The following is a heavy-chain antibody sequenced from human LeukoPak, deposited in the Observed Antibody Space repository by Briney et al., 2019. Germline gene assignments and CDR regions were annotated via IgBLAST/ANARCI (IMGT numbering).Heavy chain of an antibody. V-gene: IGHV3-23*01. D-gene: IGHD6-6*01. Sequence: GGSLRLSCAASGFTLSTYAMSWVRQAPGKGLEWVSAISGNTGTTYYADSVKGRFAISRDNSENTLYLQMNSLIAEDTALYYCAKSLGSSAGRRRAFDIWGQGTMVTVSS. CDR3: AKSLGSSAGRRRAFDI. CDR1: GFTLSTYA. J-gene: IGHJ3*02. CDR2: ISGNTGTT.